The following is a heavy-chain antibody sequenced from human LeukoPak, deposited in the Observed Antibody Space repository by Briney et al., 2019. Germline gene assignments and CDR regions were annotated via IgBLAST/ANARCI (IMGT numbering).Heavy chain of an antibody. Sequence: PGGSLRLSCAASGFTFSNYAMSWVRQAPGKGLEWVSAISGSGDNTYYADSMKGRFTISRDNSKNTLYLQMNSLRAEDTAVYYCAKDGYYGSGAPFDYWGQGTLVTVSS. CDR2: ISGSGDNT. CDR1: GFTFSNYA. V-gene: IGHV3-23*01. D-gene: IGHD3-10*01. J-gene: IGHJ4*02. CDR3: AKDGYYGSGAPFDY.